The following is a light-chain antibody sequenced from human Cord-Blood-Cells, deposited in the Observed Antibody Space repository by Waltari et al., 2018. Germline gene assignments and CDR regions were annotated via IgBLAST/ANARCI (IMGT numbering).Light chain of an antibody. CDR1: KLGDKY. CDR3: QSWDSSTYV. Sequence: SYELTQPPSVSVSPGQTASITCSGDKLGDKYACWYQQKPGQSPVLVIYQDSKRPSVIPARFSGSNSGNTATLTISGTQAMDEADYYCQSWDSSTYVLGTGTKVTVL. CDR2: QDS. V-gene: IGLV3-1*01. J-gene: IGLJ1*01.